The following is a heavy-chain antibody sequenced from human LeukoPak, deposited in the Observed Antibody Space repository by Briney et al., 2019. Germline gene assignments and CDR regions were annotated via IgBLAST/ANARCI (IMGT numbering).Heavy chain of an antibody. J-gene: IGHJ5*02. CDR1: GGSFSGYY. D-gene: IGHD3-9*01. CDR3: ARHGAPYYDILTGYYKVRWFDP. V-gene: IGHV4-34*01. CDR2: INHSGST. Sequence: SETLSLTCAVHGGSFSGYYWSWIRQPPGKGLEWIGEINHSGSTNYNPSLKSRVTISVDTSKNQFSLKLSSVTAADTAVYYCARHGAPYYDILTGYYKVRWFDPWGQGTLVTVSS.